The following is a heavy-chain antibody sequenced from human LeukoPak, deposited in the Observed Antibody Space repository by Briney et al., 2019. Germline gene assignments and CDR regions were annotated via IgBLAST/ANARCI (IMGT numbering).Heavy chain of an antibody. CDR1: GGSISSSSYY. J-gene: IGHJ4*02. CDR2: IYYSGST. CDR3: ARLSDFDILTGYYNDY. Sequence: KPSETLSLACTVSGGSISSSSYYWSWIRQPPGKGLEWIANIYYSGSTNYNPSLRSRVTISVDTSKNQFSLKLSSVTAADTAVYYCARLSDFDILTGYYNDYWGQGTLVTVSS. V-gene: IGHV4-61*05. D-gene: IGHD3-9*01.